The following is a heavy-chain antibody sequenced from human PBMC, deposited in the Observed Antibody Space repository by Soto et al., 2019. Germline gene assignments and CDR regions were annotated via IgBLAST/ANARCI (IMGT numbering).Heavy chain of an antibody. CDR1: GFTFSSYA. Sequence: QVQLVESGGGVVQPGRSLRLSCAASGFTFSSYAMHWVRQAPGKGLEWVAVISYDGSNKYYADSVKGRFTISRDNSKNTLYLQMNSLRAEDTAVYYCARDDSSSWPSDYYYGMDVWGQGTTVTVSS. J-gene: IGHJ6*02. CDR2: ISYDGSNK. CDR3: ARDDSSSWPSDYYYGMDV. D-gene: IGHD6-13*01. V-gene: IGHV3-30-3*01.